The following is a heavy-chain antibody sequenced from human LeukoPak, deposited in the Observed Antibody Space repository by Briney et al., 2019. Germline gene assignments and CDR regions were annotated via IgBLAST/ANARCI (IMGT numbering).Heavy chain of an antibody. V-gene: IGHV4-39*01. CDR2: IYYSGST. Sequence: SETLPLTCTVSGGSISSSSYYWGWIRQPPGKGLEWIGSIYYSGSTYYNPSLKSRVTISVDTSKNQFSLKLSSVTAADTAVYYCATSRQLLDNWFDPWGQGTLVTVSS. CDR1: GGSISSSSYY. J-gene: IGHJ5*02. D-gene: IGHD2-2*01. CDR3: ATSRQLLDNWFDP.